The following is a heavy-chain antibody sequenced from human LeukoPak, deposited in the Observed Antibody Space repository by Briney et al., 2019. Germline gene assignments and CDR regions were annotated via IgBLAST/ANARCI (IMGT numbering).Heavy chain of an antibody. J-gene: IGHJ4*02. Sequence: ASVKVSCKASGYTFTINGISWVRQAPGRGLEWMGWISANSGDTIYAEKFHGRVTLTRDTSTGTAYTELNSLTYDDTAVYYCARGRWYAFDYWGQGTLVTVSS. CDR1: GYTFTING. CDR2: ISANSGDT. D-gene: IGHD6-13*01. CDR3: ARGRWYAFDY. V-gene: IGHV1-18*01.